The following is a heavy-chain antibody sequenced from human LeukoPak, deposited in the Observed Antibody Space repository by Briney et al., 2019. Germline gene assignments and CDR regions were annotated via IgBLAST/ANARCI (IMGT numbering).Heavy chain of an antibody. V-gene: IGHV3-23*01. Sequence: PGGSLRLSCAASGFTFSSFAMTWVRQAPGKGLEWVSGFDGNGPNTYYADSVKGRWTISRDNSRNTLYLEMNSLRPEDTAIYYCAKPRTTGIGWAQFDYWGQGSLVTVSS. D-gene: IGHD2-8*02. J-gene: IGHJ4*02. CDR1: GFTFSSFA. CDR3: AKPRTTGIGWAQFDY. CDR2: FDGNGPNT.